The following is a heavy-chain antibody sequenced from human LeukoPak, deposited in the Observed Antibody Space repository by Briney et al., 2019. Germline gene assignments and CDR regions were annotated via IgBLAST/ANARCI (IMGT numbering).Heavy chain of an antibody. V-gene: IGHV4-4*07. Sequence: SETLSLTCTVSGCSISSYYWSWIRQPAGKGLEWIGRIYTSGSTNYNPSLKSRVTMSVDTSKNQFSLKLSSVTAADTAVYYCARDRSTRYGAWIDYWGQGTLVTVSS. D-gene: IGHD4-17*01. CDR2: IYTSGST. CDR3: ARDRSTRYGAWIDY. CDR1: GCSISSYY. J-gene: IGHJ4*02.